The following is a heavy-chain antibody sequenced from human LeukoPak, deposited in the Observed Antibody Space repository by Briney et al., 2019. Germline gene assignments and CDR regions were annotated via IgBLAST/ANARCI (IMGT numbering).Heavy chain of an antibody. CDR1: GGTFSSYA. J-gene: IGHJ5*02. D-gene: IGHD6-13*01. V-gene: IGHV1-69*05. CDR2: IIPIFGTA. CDR3: AARGIAAPVVGWPNWFDP. Sequence: ASVKVSCKASGGTFSSYAISWVRQAPGQGLEWMGGIIPIFGTANYAQKFQGRVTMTRNTSISTAYMELSSLRSEDTAVYYCAARGIAAPVVGWPNWFDPWGQGTLVTVSS.